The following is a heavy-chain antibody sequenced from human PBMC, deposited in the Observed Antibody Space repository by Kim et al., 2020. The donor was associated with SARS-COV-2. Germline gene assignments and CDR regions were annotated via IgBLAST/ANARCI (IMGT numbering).Heavy chain of an antibody. CDR3: AKDQRYCSGGSCYSRRYFDL. CDR2: ISGSGGST. V-gene: IGHV3-23*01. Sequence: GGSLRLSCAASGFTFSSYAMSWVRQAPGKGLEWVSAISGSGGSTYYADSVKGRFTISRDNSKNTLYLQMNSLRAEDTAVYYCAKDQRYCSGGSCYSRRYFDLWGRGTLVTVSS. D-gene: IGHD2-15*01. J-gene: IGHJ2*01. CDR1: GFTFSSYA.